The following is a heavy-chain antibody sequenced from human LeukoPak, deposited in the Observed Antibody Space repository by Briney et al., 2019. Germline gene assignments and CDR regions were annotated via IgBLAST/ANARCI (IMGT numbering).Heavy chain of an antibody. J-gene: IGHJ3*02. Sequence: GGSLRLSCAASRFTFSDHYTDWVRQAPGKGLEWVARIRTRAKGYTTQYAPSVRDRFSISRDDSTNSVYLQMNSLKTEDTAVYFCARVGDYYDTRGFSSDAFDIWGLGTMVTVAS. V-gene: IGHV3-72*01. D-gene: IGHD3-22*01. CDR2: IRTRAKGYTT. CDR3: ARVGDYYDTRGFSSDAFDI. CDR1: RFTFSDHY.